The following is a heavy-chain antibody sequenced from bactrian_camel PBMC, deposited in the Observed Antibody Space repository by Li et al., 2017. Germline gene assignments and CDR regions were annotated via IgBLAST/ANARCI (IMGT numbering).Heavy chain of an antibody. CDR3: TWMGGSWFDPPTN. CDR1: GFTFSNYD. CDR2: IHSGGGSS. Sequence: DVQLVESGGGLVHPGGSLRLSCAASGFTFSNYDMSWVRQAPGKGLEWVSGIHSGGGSSYHADTVKGRFTISRDNAKNTLYLQMNNLKPEDTAMYYCTWMGGSWFDPPTNWGQGTQVTVS. J-gene: IGHJ4*01. V-gene: IGHV3S40*01. D-gene: IGHD3*01.